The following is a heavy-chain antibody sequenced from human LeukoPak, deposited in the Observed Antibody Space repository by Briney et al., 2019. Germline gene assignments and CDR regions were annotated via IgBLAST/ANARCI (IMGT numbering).Heavy chain of an antibody. J-gene: IGHJ4*02. CDR1: GFTFSNFG. CDR3: AKSGLNRFDY. D-gene: IGHD2-15*01. Sequence: GGSLRLSCAASGFTFSNFGMHWVRQAPGKGLEWVAFIRYDGSNKYYADSVKGRFTISRDNSKNTLYLQMNSLRAEDTAVYYCAKSGLNRFDYWGQGTLVTVSS. CDR2: IRYDGSNK. V-gene: IGHV3-30*02.